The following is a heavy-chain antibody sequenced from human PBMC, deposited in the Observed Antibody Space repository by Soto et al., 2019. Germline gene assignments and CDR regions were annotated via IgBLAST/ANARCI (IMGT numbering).Heavy chain of an antibody. CDR2: VKSKNDGGTT. V-gene: IGHV3-15*07. CDR3: TTDSYITSIIVRFDY. D-gene: IGHD3-22*01. Sequence: GGSLRLSCAASGFTFSNAWINWVRQAPGKGLEWVGRVKSKNDGGTTDIAAPVKGRFAISRDDSKNMVYLEMNSLQTEDTAIYYCTTDSYITSIIVRFDYWGHGTLVTVSS. J-gene: IGHJ4*01. CDR1: GFTFSNAW.